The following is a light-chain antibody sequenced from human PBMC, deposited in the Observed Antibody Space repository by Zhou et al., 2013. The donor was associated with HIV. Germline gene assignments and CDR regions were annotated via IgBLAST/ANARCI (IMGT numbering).Light chain of an antibody. CDR2: DAS. V-gene: IGKV3-20*01. CDR3: QQYGSSPWT. J-gene: IGKJ1*01. CDR1: QSISNY. Sequence: EIVLTQSPTTLSLSPGERATLSCRASQSISNYLAWYQQKPGQAPRLLIYDASTRATGIPDRFSGSGSGTDFTLTISRLEPEDSAVYHCQQYGSSPWTFGQGTKVEIK.